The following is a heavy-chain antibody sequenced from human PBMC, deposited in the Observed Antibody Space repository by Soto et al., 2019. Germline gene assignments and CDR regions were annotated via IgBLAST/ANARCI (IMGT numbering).Heavy chain of an antibody. J-gene: IGHJ6*02. CDR2: INHRGST. D-gene: IGHD2-2*01. V-gene: IGHV4-34*01. CDR1: GESFSGNY. Sequence: PSETLSLTCAVSGESFSGNYWSWIRQSPGKGLEWIGEINHRGSTNYNPSLESRVTISIDTSEKQFSLKLSSVTAADTAVYYCARYCSSTSCRYYYGMDVWGQGTTVTVSS. CDR3: ARYCSSTSCRYYYGMDV.